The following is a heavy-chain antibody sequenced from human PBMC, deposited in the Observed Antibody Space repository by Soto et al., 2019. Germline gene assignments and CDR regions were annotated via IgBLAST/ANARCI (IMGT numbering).Heavy chain of an antibody. Sequence: EVQLVESGGGLVKPGGSLRLSCAASGFTFSSYSMNWVRQAPGKGLECVSSISSSRSYIYYADSVMGRVTISRDNAKSSLDMQMYRLRAEGTAVYYCARVSTSYYSGIDVCDQGATVTVSS. CDR3: ARVSTSYYSGIDV. J-gene: IGHJ6*02. V-gene: IGHV3-21*01. CDR1: GFTFSSYS. CDR2: ISSSRSYI.